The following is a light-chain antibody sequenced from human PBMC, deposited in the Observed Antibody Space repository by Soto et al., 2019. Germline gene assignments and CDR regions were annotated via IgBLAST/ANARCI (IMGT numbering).Light chain of an antibody. J-gene: IGKJ1*01. V-gene: IGKV1-39*01. CDR1: QSIRRS. CDR2: AAS. Sequence: DIQMTQSPSSLSASVADRVSLTCRASQSIRRSLTWYQQKPVKAPIVMIYAASSLQTGVPSRFTGSGSGKDFTLTISNLQPEDFAVYYCQQTYSSPRTFGQGTKVDI. CDR3: QQTYSSPRT.